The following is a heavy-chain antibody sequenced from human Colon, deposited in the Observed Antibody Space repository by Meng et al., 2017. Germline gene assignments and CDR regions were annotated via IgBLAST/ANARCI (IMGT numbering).Heavy chain of an antibody. D-gene: IGHD2-8*02. Sequence: EVQLVESGGGLVQPGGSLSLSFAASGFTFSDHYMDWVRQAPGKGLEWVARSRNKANSYTPEYAASVKGRFIISRDDSKNSLSLQMNSLKTEDTAVYYCARGPEGSTGHSFPYDSWGQGTLVTVSS. CDR3: ARGPEGSTGHSFPYDS. J-gene: IGHJ4*02. CDR2: SRNKANSYTP. CDR1: GFTFSDHY. V-gene: IGHV3-72*01.